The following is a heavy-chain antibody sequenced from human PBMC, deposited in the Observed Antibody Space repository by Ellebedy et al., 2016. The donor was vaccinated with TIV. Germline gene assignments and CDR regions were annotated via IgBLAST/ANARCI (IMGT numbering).Heavy chain of an antibody. V-gene: IGHV3-13*01. D-gene: IGHD1/OR15-1a*01. Sequence: GESLKISCAASGFTFSSYDIHWVRQSTGKGLEWVAAAGTSPDTYYAGSGKGRFTISRENAKNSLYLQMNSLRAGDTAVYYCARSGRVAEAGNNGAFDIWGQGTKVTVSS. CDR1: GFTFSSYD. CDR3: ARSGRVAEAGNNGAFDI. CDR2: AGTSPDT. J-gene: IGHJ3*02.